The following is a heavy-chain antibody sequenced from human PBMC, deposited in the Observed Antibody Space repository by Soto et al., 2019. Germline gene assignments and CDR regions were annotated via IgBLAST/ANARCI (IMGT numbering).Heavy chain of an antibody. CDR3: ARGGAGGYCSGGSCYRDWFDP. V-gene: IGHV3-33*01. Sequence: GGSLRLSCAASGFTFSSYGMHWVRQAPGKGLEWVAVIWYDGSNKYYADSVKGRFTISRDNSKNTLYLQMNSLRAEDTAVYYCARGGAGGYCSGGSCYRDWFDPWGQGTLVTVSS. CDR1: GFTFSSYG. D-gene: IGHD2-15*01. CDR2: IWYDGSNK. J-gene: IGHJ5*02.